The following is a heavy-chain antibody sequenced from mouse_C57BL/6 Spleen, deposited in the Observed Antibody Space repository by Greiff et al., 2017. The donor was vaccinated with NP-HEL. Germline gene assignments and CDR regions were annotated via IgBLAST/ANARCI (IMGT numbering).Heavy chain of an antibody. CDR1: GYTFTDYE. Sequence: QVQLQQSGAELVRPGASVTLSCKASGYTFTDYEMHWVKQTPVHGLEWIGAIDPETGGTAYNQKFKGKAILTADKSSSTAYMELRSLTSEDSAVDYCTRRYYGSTLDYWGQGTTLTVSS. J-gene: IGHJ2*01. V-gene: IGHV1-15*01. D-gene: IGHD1-1*01. CDR2: IDPETGGT. CDR3: TRRYYGSTLDY.